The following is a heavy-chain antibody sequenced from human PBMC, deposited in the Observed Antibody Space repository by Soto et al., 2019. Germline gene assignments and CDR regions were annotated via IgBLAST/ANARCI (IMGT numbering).Heavy chain of an antibody. J-gene: IGHJ6*02. CDR3: ASEYCSGGRCYYYGMDV. Sequence: GGSLRLSCEASGFTFSTYGMHWVRQAPDKGQERVAVIWYDGSNKYYADSVKCRFTISRDNSKNTLYLQMNSLRAEDTAVYYCASEYCSGGRCYYYGMDVWGQGT. D-gene: IGHD2-15*01. CDR2: IWYDGSNK. V-gene: IGHV3-33*01. CDR1: GFTFSTYG.